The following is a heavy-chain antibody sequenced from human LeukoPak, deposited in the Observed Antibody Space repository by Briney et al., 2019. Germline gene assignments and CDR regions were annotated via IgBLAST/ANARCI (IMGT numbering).Heavy chain of an antibody. CDR2: VSYDGGKK. Sequence: PGGSLTLSCAASGFTFSSSGMHWVRQAPGKGQEWVAFVSYDGGKKYYADSVKGRFTISRDNSKNTLYLQMNSLRAEDTAVYYCAKPAYCGGDCYSSPFQHWGQGTLVTVSS. D-gene: IGHD2-21*02. CDR1: GFTFSSSG. J-gene: IGHJ1*01. CDR3: AKPAYCGGDCYSSPFQH. V-gene: IGHV3-30*18.